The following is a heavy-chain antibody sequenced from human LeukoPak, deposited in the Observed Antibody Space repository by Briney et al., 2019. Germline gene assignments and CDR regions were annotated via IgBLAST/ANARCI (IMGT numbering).Heavy chain of an antibody. CDR3: AKDPDWVVAALVPVY. Sequence: GGSLRLSCAASGFTFSSYAMSWVRQAPGKGLEWVSGISGTGYTTYYGDSVKGRFTISRDNSKNTLYLQMNSLRAEDTAVYYCAKDPDWVVAALVPVYWGQGTLVTVSS. CDR2: ISGTGYTT. V-gene: IGHV3-23*01. D-gene: IGHD2-15*01. CDR1: GFTFSSYA. J-gene: IGHJ4*02.